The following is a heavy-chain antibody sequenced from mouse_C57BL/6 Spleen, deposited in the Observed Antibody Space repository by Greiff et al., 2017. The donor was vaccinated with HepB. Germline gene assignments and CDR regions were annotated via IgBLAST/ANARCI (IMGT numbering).Heavy chain of an antibody. V-gene: IGHV2-6*03. Sequence: QVQLQQSGPGLVAPSQSLSITCTVSGFSFTSYGVHWVRQPPGKGLEWLVVIWSDGSTTYNSALKSRLSISKDNSKSQVFLKMNSLQTDDTAMYYCARGSLLVYAMDYWGQGTSVTVSS. CDR1: GFSFTSYG. J-gene: IGHJ4*01. CDR2: IWSDGST. CDR3: ARGSLLVYAMDY. D-gene: IGHD2-10*01.